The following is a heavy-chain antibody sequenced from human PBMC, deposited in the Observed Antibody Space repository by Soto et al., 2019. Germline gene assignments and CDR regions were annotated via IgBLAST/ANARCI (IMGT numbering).Heavy chain of an antibody. CDR2: INHSGST. D-gene: IGHD2-2*01. Sequence: PSETLSLTCAVYGGSFSGYYWSWIRQPPGKGLEWIGEINHSGSTNYNPSLKSRVAISVDTSKNQFSLKLSSVTAADTAVYYCARTRGCSSTSCYHHKTNWFDPWGQGTLVTVSS. V-gene: IGHV4-34*01. J-gene: IGHJ5*02. CDR1: GGSFSGYY. CDR3: ARTRGCSSTSCYHHKTNWFDP.